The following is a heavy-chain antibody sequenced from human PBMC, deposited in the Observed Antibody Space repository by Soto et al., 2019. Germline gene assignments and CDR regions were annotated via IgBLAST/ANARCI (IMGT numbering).Heavy chain of an antibody. V-gene: IGHV1-3*01. D-gene: IGHD5-18*01. Sequence: QVQLVQSGAEVKKPGASVKVSCKASGYTFTSYAMHWVRQAPGQRLEWMGWINAGNGNTKYSQKFQGRVTITRDTSASTAYMELSSLRSEDTAVYYWARSPEIVYSYGLAVDYWGQGTLVTVSS. CDR2: INAGNGNT. CDR1: GYTFTSYA. J-gene: IGHJ4*02. CDR3: ARSPEIVYSYGLAVDY.